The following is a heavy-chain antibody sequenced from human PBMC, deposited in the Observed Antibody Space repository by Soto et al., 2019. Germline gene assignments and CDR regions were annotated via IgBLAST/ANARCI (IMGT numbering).Heavy chain of an antibody. CDR2: ISAAGDA. CDR1: GFTFRNYD. CDR3: ARTDRDFYGLDF. V-gene: IGHV3-13*01. Sequence: EVQLVESGGGLVQPGGSLRLSCEASGFTFRNYDMHWVRQGTGKGLEWVSGISAAGDADYADSVEGRFTISGDHAQNSVFPQMNSLRARDTAVYYCARTDRDFYGLDFWGQGTTVIVSS. J-gene: IGHJ6*02.